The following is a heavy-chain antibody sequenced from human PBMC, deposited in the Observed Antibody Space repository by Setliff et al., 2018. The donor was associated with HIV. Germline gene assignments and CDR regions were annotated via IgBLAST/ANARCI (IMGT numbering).Heavy chain of an antibody. CDR1: GFSFRNYG. Sequence: GGSLRLSCEASGFSFRNYGMHWVRQAPGRGLEWVAVIWYNGILQYYVDSVRGRFTVSRDNPKNSLYLQMNSLRVEDTAVYYCARETSVATWGHQCDYWGQGTLVTVSS. V-gene: IGHV3-33*01. CDR3: ARETSVATWGHQCDY. D-gene: IGHD7-27*01. J-gene: IGHJ4*02. CDR2: IWYNGILQ.